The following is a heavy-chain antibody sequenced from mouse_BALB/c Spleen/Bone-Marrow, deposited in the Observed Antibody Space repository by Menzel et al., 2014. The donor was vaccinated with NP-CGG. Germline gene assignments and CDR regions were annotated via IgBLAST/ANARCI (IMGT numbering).Heavy chain of an antibody. D-gene: IGHD2-3*01. V-gene: IGHV4-1*02. CDR3: ASLGYYGWFAF. CDR2: INPDSNTI. J-gene: IGHJ3*01. CDR1: GFDFSSYW. Sequence: EVKLEESGGGLVQPGGSLKLSCAASGFDFSSYWMSWVRQAPGKGLEWIGEINPDSNTINYTPSLKDKFIISRDNAKNTLYLQMSKVRSEDTALYYCASLGYYGWFAFWGEGTPVTVSA.